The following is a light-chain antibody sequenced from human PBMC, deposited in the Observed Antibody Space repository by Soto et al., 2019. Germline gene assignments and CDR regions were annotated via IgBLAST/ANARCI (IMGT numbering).Light chain of an antibody. CDR1: QSVNNN. CDR3: QQYNKWPLT. J-gene: IGKJ3*01. CDR2: SAS. Sequence: KVMARAPVTLSVSPGERATLSFPASQSVNNNVAWYQQKPGHTPRLLIYSASIGATGTPARFSGSGSGSDFTLTISSLQSEDFAVYYCQQYNKWPLTFGPGTKVDI. V-gene: IGKV3-15*01.